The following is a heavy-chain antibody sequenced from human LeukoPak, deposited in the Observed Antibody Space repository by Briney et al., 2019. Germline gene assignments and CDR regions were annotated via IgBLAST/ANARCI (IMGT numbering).Heavy chain of an antibody. V-gene: IGHV1-46*01. CDR2: INPSGGST. J-gene: IGHJ6*02. D-gene: IGHD6-13*01. Sequence: ASVKVTCNASGYTFTSYYMHWVRQPPGQGLEWMGIINPSGGSTSYAQKFQGRVTMTRDTSTSTVYMELSSLRSEDTAVSYCARDGTRYSCSWYYGMDVWGQGTTVTVSS. CDR1: GYTFTSYY. CDR3: ARDGTRYSCSWYYGMDV.